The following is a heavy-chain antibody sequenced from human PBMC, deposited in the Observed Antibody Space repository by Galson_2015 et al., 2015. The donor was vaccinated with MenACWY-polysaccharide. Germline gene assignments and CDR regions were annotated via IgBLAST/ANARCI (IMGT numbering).Heavy chain of an antibody. CDR3: AREVYYYGSGSYRVSHWFDP. V-gene: IGHV3-66*01. Sequence: SLRIACAASGFTVSSNYMSWVRQAAGKGLEWVSVIYSGGSKYYADSVKGRFTISRDNSKNTLYLQMNSLRAEDTAVYYCAREVYYYGSGSYRVSHWFDPWGQGTLVTVSS. CDR2: IYSGGSK. D-gene: IGHD3-10*01. J-gene: IGHJ5*02. CDR1: GFTVSSNY.